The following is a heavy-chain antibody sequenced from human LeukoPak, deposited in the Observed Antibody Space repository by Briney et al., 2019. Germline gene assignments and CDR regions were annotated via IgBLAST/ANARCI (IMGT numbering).Heavy chain of an antibody. V-gene: IGHV3-74*01. Sequence: GGSLRPSCAASGFTFSSYWMHWVRQAPGKGLVWVSRINSDGSSTSYADSVKGRFTISRDNAKNTLYLQMNSLRAEDTAVYYCAWNYYDSSGYYYDDAFDIWGQGTMVTVSS. J-gene: IGHJ3*02. CDR2: INSDGSST. CDR1: GFTFSSYW. CDR3: AWNYYDSSGYYYDDAFDI. D-gene: IGHD3-22*01.